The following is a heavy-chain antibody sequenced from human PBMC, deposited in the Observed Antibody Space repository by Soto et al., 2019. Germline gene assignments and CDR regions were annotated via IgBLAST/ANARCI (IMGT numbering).Heavy chain of an antibody. CDR3: ARDNPRSSGWDV. CDR1: GFIFGDYW. Sequence: GGSLRLSCAASGFIFGDYWMSWIRQAPGKGLEWVANTRQDGGEKNFVDSVKGRFIISRDNAKNSLYLQMNSLRDEDTAVYYCARDNPRSSGWDVWGQGTTVTVSS. J-gene: IGHJ6*02. CDR2: TRQDGGEK. V-gene: IGHV3-7*01.